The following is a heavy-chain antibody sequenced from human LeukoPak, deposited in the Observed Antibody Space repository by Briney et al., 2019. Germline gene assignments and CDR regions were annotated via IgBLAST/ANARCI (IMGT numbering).Heavy chain of an antibody. D-gene: IGHD3-22*01. CDR1: GFTFSSDS. V-gene: IGHV3-21*01. CDR3: ARDLSYYDSSGYSHFDY. Sequence: PGGSLRLSCAASGFTFSSDSMNCVIQAPRKGLEWVSSISSSSGYVYYADSVKGRFTISRDNAKNSLYLQMNSLRAEDTAVYYCARDLSYYDSSGYSHFDYWGQGTLVTVSS. CDR2: ISSSSGYV. J-gene: IGHJ4*02.